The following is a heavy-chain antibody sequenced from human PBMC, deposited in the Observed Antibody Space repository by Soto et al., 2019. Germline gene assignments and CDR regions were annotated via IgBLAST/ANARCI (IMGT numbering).Heavy chain of an antibody. D-gene: IGHD3-9*01. Sequence: QVQLQQWGAGLLKPSETLSLTCTVYGGSFSGYYWSWIRQPPGKGLEWIGEINHSGSTNYNPSLKSLVTISLDTSKNQFSLKLSSVTAADTAVYYCAREYFDWLQPGGGWFDPWGQGTLVTVSS. CDR3: AREYFDWLQPGGGWFDP. V-gene: IGHV4-34*01. J-gene: IGHJ5*02. CDR1: GGSFSGYY. CDR2: INHSGST.